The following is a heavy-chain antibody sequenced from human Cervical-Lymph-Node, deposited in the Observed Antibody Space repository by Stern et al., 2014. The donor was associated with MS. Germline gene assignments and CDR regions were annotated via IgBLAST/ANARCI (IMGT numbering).Heavy chain of an antibody. CDR1: GDSVSSNSAA. Sequence: VHLVESGPGLVKPSQTLSLTCALSGDSVSSNSAAWNWIRQSTLRGLEWLGRTYYRSKWYNDYALSVKSRITINPDTSKNQFSLHLNSVTPEDTAVYYCARDYYDSSGSLTNWFDPWGQGTLVTVSS. CDR2: TYYRSKWYN. CDR3: ARDYYDSSGSLTNWFDP. V-gene: IGHV6-1*01. D-gene: IGHD3-22*01. J-gene: IGHJ5*02.